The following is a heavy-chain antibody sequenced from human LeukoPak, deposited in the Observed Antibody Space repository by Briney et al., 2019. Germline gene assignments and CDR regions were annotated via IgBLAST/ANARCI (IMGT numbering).Heavy chain of an antibody. CDR2: ISGSGGST. V-gene: IGHV3-23*01. Sequence: GGSLRLSCAASGFTFSSYAMSWVRQAPGKGLEWVSAISGSGGSTYYADSVKGRFTISRDNSKNTLYLQMNSLRAEDTAVYYCAKGGYCSSTSCYAANWFDPWGQGTLVTVSS. D-gene: IGHD2-2*01. J-gene: IGHJ5*02. CDR3: AKGGYCSSTSCYAANWFDP. CDR1: GFTFSSYA.